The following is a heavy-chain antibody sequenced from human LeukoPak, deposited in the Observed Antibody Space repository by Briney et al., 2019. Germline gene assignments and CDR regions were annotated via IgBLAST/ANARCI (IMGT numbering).Heavy chain of an antibody. CDR1: GLTFSSYS. V-gene: IGHV3-21*01. CDR3: ASAGYYERSGYTYYFHY. J-gene: IGHJ4*02. D-gene: IGHD3-22*01. CDR2: ISISSRYI. Sequence: GGSLRLSCAASGLTFSSYSMNWVRQAPGKGLEWVSYISISSRYIYYADSLKGRFTISRDNAKSSLYLQMSSLRAEDTAVYYCASAGYYERSGYTYYFHYWGQGTLVTVSS.